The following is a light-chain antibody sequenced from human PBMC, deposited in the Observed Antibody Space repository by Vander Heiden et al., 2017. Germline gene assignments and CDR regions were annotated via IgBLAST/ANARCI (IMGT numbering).Light chain of an antibody. CDR1: TSNIGSNH. Sequence: QSVLTQPPSASGTPGQRVTISGSGGTSNIGSNHVYWYQQVPGTAPKFLIYRNNQRPSGVPDRISGSKSGTSASLAISGLRSEDEATYYCAAWDDSLSGHVVFGGGTKLTVL. J-gene: IGLJ2*01. V-gene: IGLV1-47*01. CDR2: RNN. CDR3: AAWDDSLSGHVV.